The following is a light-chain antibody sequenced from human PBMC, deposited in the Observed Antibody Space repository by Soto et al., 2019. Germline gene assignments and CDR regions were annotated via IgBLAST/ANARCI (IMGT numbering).Light chain of an antibody. CDR1: SSDVGGYNY. V-gene: IGLV2-14*01. CDR3: SSYTSSSTVYV. CDR2: DVS. J-gene: IGLJ1*01. Sequence: ALTQPASVSGSPGQSITISCTGTSSDVGGYNYVSWYQQHPGKAPKLMIYDVSNRPSGVSNRFSGSKSGNTASLTISGLQAEDEADYYCSSYTSSSTVYVFGNGTKVTVL.